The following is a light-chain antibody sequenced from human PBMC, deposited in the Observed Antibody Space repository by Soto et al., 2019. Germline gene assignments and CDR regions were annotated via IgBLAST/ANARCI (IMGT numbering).Light chain of an antibody. J-gene: IGKJ2*01. CDR3: QQYYSTPYT. CDR2: WAS. V-gene: IGKV4-1*01. CDR1: QSVLYSSNNKNY. Sequence: DIVMTQSPDSLAVSLGERATINCKSSQSVLYSSNNKNYLAWYQQKPGQPPNLLIYWASTRESGVPDRFSGSGSGKDFTLTISSLQAEDVAVYYCQQYYSTPYTFGRGTKLEI.